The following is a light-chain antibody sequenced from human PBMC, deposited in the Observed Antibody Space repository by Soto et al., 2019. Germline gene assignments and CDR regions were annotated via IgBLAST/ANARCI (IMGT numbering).Light chain of an antibody. CDR3: SSFTSSNTGF. CDR2: DVS. V-gene: IGLV2-14*01. CDR1: SSDVGGYNY. J-gene: IGLJ1*01. Sequence: QSALTQPASVSGSPGQSITISCTGTSSDVGGYNYVSWYQQHPGKAPKLMIYDVSNRPSGVSNLFSGSKSGNTASLTISGFQAEDEADYYCSSFTSSNTGFFGTGTKLTVL.